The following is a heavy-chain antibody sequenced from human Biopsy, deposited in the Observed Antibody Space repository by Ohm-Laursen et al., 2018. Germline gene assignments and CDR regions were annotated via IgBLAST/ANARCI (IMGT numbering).Heavy chain of an antibody. Sequence: SETLSLTCSVSGASVSSSDYYWGWVRQPPGKGLEWIGYIYHDGNTSDNPSLKSRLTMSRDTSKNQFSLRLNSVTAADTAVYYCARATNSTGWPYYYFYGMDVWGQGTTVTVSS. CDR2: IYHDGNT. J-gene: IGHJ6*02. V-gene: IGHV4-61*08. CDR3: ARATNSTGWPYYYFYGMDV. D-gene: IGHD2/OR15-2a*01. CDR1: GASVSSSDYY.